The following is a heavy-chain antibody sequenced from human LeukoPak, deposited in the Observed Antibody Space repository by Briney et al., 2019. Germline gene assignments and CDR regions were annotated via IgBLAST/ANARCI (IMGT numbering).Heavy chain of an antibody. Sequence: ASVKVSCKASGYTFTSYDINWVRQATGQGLEWMGWMNPNSGNTGYAQKFQGRVTITRNTSISTAYMELSSLRSEDTAVYYCARVVDYSSGWHTRTDAFDIWGQGTMVTVSS. J-gene: IGHJ3*02. D-gene: IGHD6-19*01. CDR1: GYTFTSYD. V-gene: IGHV1-8*03. CDR3: ARVVDYSSGWHTRTDAFDI. CDR2: MNPNSGNT.